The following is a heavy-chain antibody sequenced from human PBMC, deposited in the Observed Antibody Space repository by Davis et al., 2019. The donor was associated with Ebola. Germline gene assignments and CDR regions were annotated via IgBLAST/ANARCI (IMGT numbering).Heavy chain of an antibody. CDR3: ARDRAFGGAFDP. D-gene: IGHD3-16*01. V-gene: IGHV5-10-1*01. CDR1: GYSFTSYW. CDR2: IDPSDSYT. Sequence: KVSCKGSGYSFTSYWISWVRQMPGKGLEWMGRIDPSDSYTNYSPSFQGHVTISADKSISTAYLQWSSLKASDTAMYYCARDRAFGGAFDPWGQGTLVTVSS. J-gene: IGHJ5*02.